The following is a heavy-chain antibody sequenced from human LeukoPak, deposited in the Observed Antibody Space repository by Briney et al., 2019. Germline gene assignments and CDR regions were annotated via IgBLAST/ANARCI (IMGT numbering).Heavy chain of an antibody. Sequence: ASVKVSCKASGYTFTNYYIQWVRQAPGQGLEWMGMISPSGDSTSNAQKFQGRVTMTSDTSTSTVYMALSSLRPEDTAVYYCAKGGVRGYRYGDKGYYFDYWGQGTLVTVSS. CDR2: ISPSGDST. CDR1: GYTFTNYY. V-gene: IGHV1-46*01. CDR3: AKGGVRGYRYGDKGYYFDY. J-gene: IGHJ4*02. D-gene: IGHD5-18*01.